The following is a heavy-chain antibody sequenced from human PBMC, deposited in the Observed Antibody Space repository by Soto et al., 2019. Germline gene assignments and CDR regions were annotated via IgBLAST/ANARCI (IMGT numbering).Heavy chain of an antibody. CDR3: ARDVNPGITIFGVAPPHAFDI. CDR2: ISSSGSTI. CDR1: GCTFSDYY. Sequence: GGPLRLSCAASGCTFSDYYRSLLRQAPGKGLEWVSYISSSGSTIYYADSVKGRFTISRDNAKNSLYLQMNSLRAEDTAVYYCARDVNPGITIFGVAPPHAFDIWGQGTMVTVSS. V-gene: IGHV3-11*01. D-gene: IGHD3-3*01. J-gene: IGHJ3*02.